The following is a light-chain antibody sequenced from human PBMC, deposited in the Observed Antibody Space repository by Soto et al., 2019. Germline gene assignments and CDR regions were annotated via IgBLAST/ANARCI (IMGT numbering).Light chain of an antibody. Sequence: EIVLTQSPDTLSLSPWERATLSCRASQSVSSDYLVWYQQKPGLPPRLLIYGASRRGTGIPDRFSGSGSGTDFIVTISRLEPEDFAVYYCQHYDNTPPSVTFGPGTKVDIK. CDR2: GAS. CDR3: QHYDNTPPSVT. J-gene: IGKJ3*01. V-gene: IGKV3-20*01. CDR1: QSVSSDY.